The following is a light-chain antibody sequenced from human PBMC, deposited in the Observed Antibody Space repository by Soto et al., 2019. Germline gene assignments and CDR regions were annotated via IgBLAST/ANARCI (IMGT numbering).Light chain of an antibody. CDR3: QQYGSFPPT. J-gene: IGKJ2*01. V-gene: IGKV3-20*01. CDR1: QSVTSSY. Sequence: EIVLTQSPGTLSLAPGERATLSCRASQSVTSSYLAWYQQKPGQAPRLLIYAASSRATGIPDKFSGSGSGTDFTLTVSRLEPEDFAVFYCQQYGSFPPTFGQGTKLEIK. CDR2: AAS.